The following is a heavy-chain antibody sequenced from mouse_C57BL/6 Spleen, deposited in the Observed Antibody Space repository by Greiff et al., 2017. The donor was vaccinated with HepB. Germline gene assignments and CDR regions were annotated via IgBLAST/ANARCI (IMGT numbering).Heavy chain of an antibody. CDR3: TPLVANYAMDY. D-gene: IGHD1-1*01. CDR2: IDPENGDT. CDR1: GFNIKDDY. Sequence: VQLQQSGAELVRPGASVKLSCTASGFNIKDDYMHWVKQRPEQGLEWIGWIDPENGDTEYASKFQGKATITADTSSNTAYLQLSSLTSEDTAVYYCTPLVANYAMDYWGQGTSVTVSS. J-gene: IGHJ4*01. V-gene: IGHV14-4*01.